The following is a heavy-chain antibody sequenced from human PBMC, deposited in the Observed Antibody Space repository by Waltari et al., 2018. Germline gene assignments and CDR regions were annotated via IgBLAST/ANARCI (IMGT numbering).Heavy chain of an antibody. CDR1: GFTFSRYG. CDR2: KSDVGSAK. D-gene: IGHD1-26*01. V-gene: IGHV3-30*18. J-gene: IGHJ4*02. CDR3: AKQESGSYFEY. Sequence: QVQLVESGGGLVQPGTSVRLSCAASGFTFSRYGMHWDRQAPGKGRHWWEVKSDVGSAKYYADYVHGRFIISRDNSENTLYLQMNSLTAEDTAVYYCAKQESGSYFEYWGQGTLVTVSS.